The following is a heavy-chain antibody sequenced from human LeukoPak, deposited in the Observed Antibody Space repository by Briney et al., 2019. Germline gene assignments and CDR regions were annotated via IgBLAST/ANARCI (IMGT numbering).Heavy chain of an antibody. CDR3: ARDNYYGSGSFDY. J-gene: IGHJ4*02. V-gene: IGHV3-7*01. D-gene: IGHD3-10*01. CDR2: IKQDGSEK. CDR1: GFTFSSYG. Sequence: GRSLRLSCAASGFTFSSYGMHWVRQAPGKGLEWVANIKQDGSEKYYVDSVKGRFTISRDNAKNSLYLQMNSLRAEDTAVYYCARDNYYGSGSFDYWGQGTLVTVSS.